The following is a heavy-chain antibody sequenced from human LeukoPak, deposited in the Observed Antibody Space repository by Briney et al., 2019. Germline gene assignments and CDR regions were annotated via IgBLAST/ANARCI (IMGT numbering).Heavy chain of an antibody. D-gene: IGHD3-3*01. V-gene: IGHV3-23*01. CDR1: GFTFSSYA. J-gene: IGHJ4*02. Sequence: GGSLRHSCAASGFTFSSYAMSWVRQAPGKGLEWVSAISGSGGSTYYADSVKGRFTISRDNSKNTLYLQMNSLRAEDTAVYYCAKALDDFWSGSANNWGQGTLVTVSS. CDR2: ISGSGGST. CDR3: AKALDDFWSGSANN.